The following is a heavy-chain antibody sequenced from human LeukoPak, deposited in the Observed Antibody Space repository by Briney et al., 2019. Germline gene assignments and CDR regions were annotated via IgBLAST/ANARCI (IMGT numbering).Heavy chain of an antibody. D-gene: IGHD2-2*01. CDR2: ISGSGGTT. CDR1: GFTFSSYA. J-gene: IGHJ5*02. Sequence: GGSLRLSCVASGFTFSSYAMDWVRQPPGKGLEWVSSISGSGGTTYYADSVKGRFTISRDNSKNTLYLQMNSLRAEDTAVYYCAKDCSSTSCSAPSWGQGTLVTVSS. V-gene: IGHV3-23*01. CDR3: AKDCSSTSCSAPS.